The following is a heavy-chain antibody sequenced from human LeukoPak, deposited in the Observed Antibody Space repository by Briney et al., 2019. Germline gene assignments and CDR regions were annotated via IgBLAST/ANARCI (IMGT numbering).Heavy chain of an antibody. Sequence: GGSLRLSCAASGFTFSDYYMTWIRQAPGKGLEWVSYISGSSSYTNYANSVKGRFTISRDNAKNSLYLQMNSLRAEDTAIYYCATSGVGGLADNYWGQGTLVTVSS. V-gene: IGHV3-11*03. CDR2: ISGSSSYT. CDR3: ATSGVGGLADNY. J-gene: IGHJ4*02. CDR1: GFTFSDYY. D-gene: IGHD6-13*01.